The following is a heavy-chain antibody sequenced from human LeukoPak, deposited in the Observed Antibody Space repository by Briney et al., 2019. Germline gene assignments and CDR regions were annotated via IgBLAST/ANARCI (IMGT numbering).Heavy chain of an antibody. D-gene: IGHD2-2*01. V-gene: IGHV4-59*11. J-gene: IGHJ4*02. CDR1: GASISSLY. Sequence: SETLSLTCTVSGASISSLYWNWIRQPPGKGLELIGYISHSGSSTYNPSLNSRVTISIDTSKNQFSLKLSSVTAADTAVYYCARGGGCRSTSCDFDHWGQGTLVTVSS. CDR2: ISHSGSS. CDR3: ARGGGCRSTSCDFDH.